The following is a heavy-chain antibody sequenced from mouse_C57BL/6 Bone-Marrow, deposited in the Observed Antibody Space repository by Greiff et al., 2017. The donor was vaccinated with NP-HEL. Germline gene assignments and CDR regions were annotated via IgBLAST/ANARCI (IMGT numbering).Heavy chain of an antibody. CDR1: GFSLTSYG. J-gene: IGHJ1*03. CDR3: ANYDYDEGYFDV. V-gene: IGHV2-4*01. Sequence: VKLMESGPGLVQPSQSLSITCTVSGFSLTSYGVHWVRQPPGKGLEWLGVIWSGGSTDYNAAFISRLSISKDNSKSQVFFKMNSLQADDTAIYYCANYDYDEGYFDVWGTGTTVTVSS. CDR2: IWSGGST. D-gene: IGHD2-4*01.